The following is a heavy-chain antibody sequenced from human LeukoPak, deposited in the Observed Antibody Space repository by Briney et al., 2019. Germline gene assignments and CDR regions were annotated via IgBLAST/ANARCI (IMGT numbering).Heavy chain of an antibody. CDR3: ARADFVVLPAVHYYYYYMDV. Sequence: SETLSLTCAVYGGSFSGYYWSWIRQPPGKGLEWIGEINHSGSTNYNPSLKSRVTISVDTSKNQFSLKLSSVTAADTAVYYCARADFVVLPAVHYYYYYMDVWGKGTTVTVSS. D-gene: IGHD2-2*01. CDR2: INHSGST. CDR1: GGSFSGYY. V-gene: IGHV4-34*01. J-gene: IGHJ6*03.